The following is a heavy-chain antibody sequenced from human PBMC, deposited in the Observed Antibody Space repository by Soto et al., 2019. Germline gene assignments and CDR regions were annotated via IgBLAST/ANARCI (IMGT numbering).Heavy chain of an antibody. CDR2: IYPGDSDT. J-gene: IGHJ6*02. D-gene: IGHD3-10*01. CDR3: ARNRLRQYYYGMDV. Sequence: GESLKISCHGCGYSFANYWIAWVRQMPGKGLEWVGVIYPGDSDTRYSPSFRGQVTISADKSISHVYLQWSSLKASDTAMYYCARNRLRQYYYGMDVWGQGTTVTVSS. V-gene: IGHV5-51*01. CDR1: GYSFANYW.